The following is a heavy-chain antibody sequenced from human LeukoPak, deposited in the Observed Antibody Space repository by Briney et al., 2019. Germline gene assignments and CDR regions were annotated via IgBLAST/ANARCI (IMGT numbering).Heavy chain of an antibody. Sequence: SETLSLTCTVSGGSTSSYYWSWIRQPPGKGLEWIGYIYYSGSTNYNPSLKSRVTISVDTSKNQFSLKLSSVTAADTAVYYCARENSPEGSLYWYFDLWGRGTLVTVSS. CDR1: GGSTSSYY. CDR3: ARENSPEGSLYWYFDL. D-gene: IGHD2-21*01. CDR2: IYYSGST. J-gene: IGHJ2*01. V-gene: IGHV4-59*01.